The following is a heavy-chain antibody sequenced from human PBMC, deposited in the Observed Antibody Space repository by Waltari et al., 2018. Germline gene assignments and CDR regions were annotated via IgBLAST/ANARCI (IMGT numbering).Heavy chain of an antibody. D-gene: IGHD1-26*01. J-gene: IGHJ4*02. CDR3: ARVRGGSYYFDY. Sequence: QVQLQESGPGLVKPSETLSLTCTVSVGSISSYYWSWIRQPPGKGLEWIGYIYYSGSTNYNPSLKSRVTISVDTSKNQFSLKLSSVTAADTAVYYCARVRGGSYYFDYWGQGTLVTVSS. V-gene: IGHV4-59*01. CDR1: VGSISSYY. CDR2: IYYSGST.